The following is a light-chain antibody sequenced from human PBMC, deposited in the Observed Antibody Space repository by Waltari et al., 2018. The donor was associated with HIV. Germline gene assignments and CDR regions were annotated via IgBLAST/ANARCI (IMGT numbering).Light chain of an antibody. CDR2: KAS. V-gene: IGKV1-5*03. CDR1: QTISTW. CDR3: QQYDSFPST. J-gene: IGKJ2*01. Sequence: DIQMTQSPFIVSASLGDRVTITCRASQTISTWLAWYQQRPGKAHDLLIYKASTLEGGVPSRFSGSGSGTEFTLSISNLQSNDSATYYCQQYDSFPSTFGQGTKLEI.